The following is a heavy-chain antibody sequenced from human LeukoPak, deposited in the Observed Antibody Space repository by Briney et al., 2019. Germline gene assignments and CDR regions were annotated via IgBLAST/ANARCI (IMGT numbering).Heavy chain of an antibody. D-gene: IGHD6-19*01. CDR1: GFTFSSYG. V-gene: IGHV3-30*02. CDR2: IRYDGSNK. CDR3: AKDLIPLIAVAAYFDY. J-gene: IGHJ4*02. Sequence: GGSLRLSCAASGFTFSSYGMHWVRQAPGKGLEWVAFIRYDGSNKYYADSVKGRFTISRDNSKNTLYLQMNSLRAEDTAVYYCAKDLIPLIAVAAYFDYWGQGALVTVSS.